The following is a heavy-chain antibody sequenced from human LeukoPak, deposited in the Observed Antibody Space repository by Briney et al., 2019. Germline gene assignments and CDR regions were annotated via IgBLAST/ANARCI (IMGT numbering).Heavy chain of an antibody. Sequence: PGGSLRLSCAASGLTFSSYGMHWVRQAPGKGLEWVAVISKDGSNEYYADSVKGRFTISRDNSKNTLYLQMNSLRAEDTAVYYCAKDCDYYDSSGYFDYWGQGTLVTVSS. V-gene: IGHV3-30*18. CDR1: GLTFSSYG. CDR2: ISKDGSNE. CDR3: AKDCDYYDSSGYFDY. D-gene: IGHD3-22*01. J-gene: IGHJ4*02.